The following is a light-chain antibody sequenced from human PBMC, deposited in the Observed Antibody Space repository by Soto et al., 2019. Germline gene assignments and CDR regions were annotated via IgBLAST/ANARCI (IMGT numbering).Light chain of an antibody. V-gene: IGKV3-20*01. J-gene: IGKJ1*01. CDR2: GAS. CDR1: QSVSSSY. CDR3: QQYDSSPRT. Sequence: EIVLTQSPGTLSLSPGEIATIFCRASQSVSSSYLAWYQQKPGQAPRLLIYGASSRATGIPDRFSGSGSGTDCTLTISRLEPEDFAVYWCQQYDSSPRTFGQGTKVDI.